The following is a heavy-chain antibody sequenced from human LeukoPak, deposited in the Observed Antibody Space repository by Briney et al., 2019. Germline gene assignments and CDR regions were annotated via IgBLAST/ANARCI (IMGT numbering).Heavy chain of an antibody. V-gene: IGHV4-31*03. CDR1: GGSISSGGYY. D-gene: IGHD3-22*01. Sequence: SQTLSLTCTVSGGSISSGGYYWSWIRQHPGKGLEWIGYIYYSGSTYYNPSLKSRVTISVDTSKNQFSLKLSSVTAADTAVYYCARVGYYDSSGYYPFDYWGQGTLVTVSS. CDR3: ARVGYYDSSGYYPFDY. CDR2: IYYSGST. J-gene: IGHJ4*02.